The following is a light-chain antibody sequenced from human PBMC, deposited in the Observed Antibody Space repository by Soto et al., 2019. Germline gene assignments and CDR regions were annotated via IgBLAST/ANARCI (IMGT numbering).Light chain of an antibody. V-gene: IGLV2-14*03. CDR3: RSYTATRGV. CDR2: EVS. Sequence: QSALTQPASVSGSPGQSITISCTGTSSDFGGYNYVSWYQQHPGKAPKLMIYEVSNRPSGVSNRFSGSKSGNTASLTISGLQAEDEADYYCRSYTATRGVCGTGTKLTVL. J-gene: IGLJ1*01. CDR1: SSDFGGYNY.